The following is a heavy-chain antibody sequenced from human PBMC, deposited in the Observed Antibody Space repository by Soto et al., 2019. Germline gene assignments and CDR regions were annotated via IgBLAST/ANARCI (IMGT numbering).Heavy chain of an antibody. J-gene: IGHJ6*02. CDR3: AKDQGDYDFWTYYGMDV. V-gene: IGHV3-23*01. CDR1: GFTFSSYA. D-gene: IGHD3-3*01. CDR2: ISGSGGST. Sequence: GGSLRLSCAASGFTFSSYAMSWVRQAPGKGLEWVSAISGSGGSTYYADSVKGRFTISRDNSKNTLYLQMNSLRAEDTAVYYCAKDQGDYDFWTYYGMDVWGQGTTVTVSS.